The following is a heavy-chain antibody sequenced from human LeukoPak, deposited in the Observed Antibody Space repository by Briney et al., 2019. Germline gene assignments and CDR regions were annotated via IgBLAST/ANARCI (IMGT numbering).Heavy chain of an antibody. V-gene: IGHV4-34*01. J-gene: IGHJ3*02. Sequence: PSETLSLICAVYGGSFSGYYWSWIRQPPGKGLEWIGEINHSGSTNYNPSLKSRVTISVDTSKNQFSLKLSSVTAADTAVYYCARGRNYDFWSGQKKNAFDIWGQGTMVTVSS. CDR2: INHSGST. CDR1: GGSFSGYY. CDR3: ARGRNYDFWSGQKKNAFDI. D-gene: IGHD3-3*01.